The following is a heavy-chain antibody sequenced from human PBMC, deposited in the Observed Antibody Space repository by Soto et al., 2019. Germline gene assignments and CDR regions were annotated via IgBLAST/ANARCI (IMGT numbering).Heavy chain of an antibody. Sequence: EVQLLESGGALVRPGGSLRLSCAASGFSFNNYALSWVRQAPGKGLEWVSTFSAGGRAYYAASVQCRFTIARDSSQDTVHLQISDLRPEDTAVYYCAKESLPEHYGDTLFDYWGQGTRVTVSS. J-gene: IGHJ4*02. V-gene: IGHV3-23*01. CDR2: FSAGGRA. CDR3: AKESLPEHYGDTLFDY. D-gene: IGHD4-17*01. CDR1: GFSFNNYA.